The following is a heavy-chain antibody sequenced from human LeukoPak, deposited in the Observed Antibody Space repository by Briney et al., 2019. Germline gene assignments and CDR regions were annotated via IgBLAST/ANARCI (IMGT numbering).Heavy chain of an antibody. Sequence: GGSLRLSCTASGFTFSNYWMSWVRQAPGKGLEWVANIKQDGSEKYYVDSVKGRFTISRDNAKNSLYLQMNSLRAEDTAVYYCARVLDYDDSSGYYYDKGIRGTDAFDTWGQGTMVTVSS. CDR3: ARVLDYDDSSGYYYDKGIRGTDAFDT. D-gene: IGHD3-22*01. CDR2: IKQDGSEK. V-gene: IGHV3-7*01. CDR1: GFTFSNYW. J-gene: IGHJ3*02.